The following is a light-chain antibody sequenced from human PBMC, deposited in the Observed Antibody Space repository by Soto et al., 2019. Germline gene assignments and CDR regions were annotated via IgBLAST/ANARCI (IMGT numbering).Light chain of an antibody. CDR3: QQYNIYPLT. CDR2: AAS. CDR1: QDINSY. J-gene: IGKJ4*01. Sequence: DVQMTQSPSSLSASVGDRVTITCRASQDINSYLAWYQQKPGNAPKSLIYAASSLQTGVPSRFSGSDSGKDFTLTISNLQPEDSATYYRQQYNIYPLTFGGGTKVEIK. V-gene: IGKV1D-16*01.